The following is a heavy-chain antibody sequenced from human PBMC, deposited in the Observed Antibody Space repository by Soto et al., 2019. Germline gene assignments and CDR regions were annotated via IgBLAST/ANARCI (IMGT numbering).Heavy chain of an antibody. CDR3: ATQVVVAATPGYFDY. Sequence: PGGSLRLSWAASGFTFSSYWMRWVRQAPGKGLVWVSRINSDGSSTSYADSVKGRFTISRDNAKNTLYLQMNSLRAEDTAVYYCATQVVVAATPGYFDYWGQGTLVTVSS. J-gene: IGHJ4*02. V-gene: IGHV3-74*01. D-gene: IGHD2-15*01. CDR1: GFTFSSYW. CDR2: INSDGSST.